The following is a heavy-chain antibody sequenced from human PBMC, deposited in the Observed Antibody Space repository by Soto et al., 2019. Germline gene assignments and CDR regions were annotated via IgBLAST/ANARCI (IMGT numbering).Heavy chain of an antibody. J-gene: IGHJ6*02. D-gene: IGHD3-3*01. CDR3: ARDPRYYDFWSGYSSYYGMDV. CDR2: INHSGST. Sequence: SETLPLTCAVYGGSFSGYYWSWIRQPPGKGLEWIGEINHSGSTNYNPSLKSRVTISVDTSKNQFSLKLSSVTAADTAVYYCARDPRYYDFWSGYSSYYGMDVWGQGTTVTV. V-gene: IGHV4-34*01. CDR1: GGSFSGYY.